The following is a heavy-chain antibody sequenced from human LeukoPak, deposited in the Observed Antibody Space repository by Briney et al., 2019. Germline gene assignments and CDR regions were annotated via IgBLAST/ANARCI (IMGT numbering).Heavy chain of an antibody. V-gene: IGHV4-59*01. CDR3: ARAARGWLQLWYFDY. CDR1: GGSISSYY. Sequence: SETLSLTCTVSGGSISSYYWSWIRQPPGKGLEWIGYIYYSGSTNNNPSLKSRVTISVDTSENQFSLKLSSVTAADTAVYYCARAARGWLQLWYFDYWGQGTLVTVSS. D-gene: IGHD5-12*01. J-gene: IGHJ4*02. CDR2: IYYSGST.